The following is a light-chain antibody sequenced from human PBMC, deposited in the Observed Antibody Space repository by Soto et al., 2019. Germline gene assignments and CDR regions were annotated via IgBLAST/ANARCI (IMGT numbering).Light chain of an antibody. CDR3: QQRSNWLT. CDR2: DAS. V-gene: IGKV3-11*01. Sequence: VVTQSPCTLSVSPGERASLSCGASQSTTTYLAWYQQKSGQAPRLLIYDASNRATGIPARFSGSGSGTDFTLTISSLEPEDFAVYYCQQRSNWLTFGGGTKVDIK. CDR1: QSTTTY. J-gene: IGKJ4*01.